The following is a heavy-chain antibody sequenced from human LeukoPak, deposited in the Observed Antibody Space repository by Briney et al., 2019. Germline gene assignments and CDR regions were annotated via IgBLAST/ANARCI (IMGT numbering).Heavy chain of an antibody. D-gene: IGHD6-13*01. CDR1: GYTFTSYG. CDR2: IIPIFGTA. V-gene: IGHV1-69*13. CDR3: ARPAGGSWLRPTYYFDY. Sequence: SVKVSCKASGYTFTSYGISWVRQAPGQGLEWMGGIIPIFGTANYAQKFQGRVTITADESTSTAYMELSSLRSEDTAVYYCARPAGGSWLRPTYYFDYWGQGTLVTVSS. J-gene: IGHJ4*02.